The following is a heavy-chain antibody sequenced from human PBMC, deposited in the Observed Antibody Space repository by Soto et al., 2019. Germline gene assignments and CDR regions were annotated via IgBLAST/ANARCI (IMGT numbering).Heavy chain of an antibody. J-gene: IGHJ3*02. CDR1: GFSVSNYG. V-gene: IGHV3-33*01. CDR3: ASGEAWTDEAFDI. Sequence: QVQLVESGGGVVQPGPSLRLSCAASGFSVSNYGMHWVRQAPGKGLEWVAVVWKDGNTKHYGDSVKGRFTISRDNSKNTLELQMSSLRGEDTAVYYCASGEAWTDEAFDIWGQGTRVTVSS. D-gene: IGHD5-12*01. CDR2: VWKDGNTK.